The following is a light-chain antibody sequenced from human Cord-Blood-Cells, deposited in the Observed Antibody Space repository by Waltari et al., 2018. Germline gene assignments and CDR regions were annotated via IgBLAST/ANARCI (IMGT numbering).Light chain of an antibody. Sequence: QSVLTQPPSASGTPGQRVTISCSGSSSNIGSNPVNWYQQLPGTAPKLLIYSNNQRPSGVPDRFSGSKSGTSASLAIRGLQSEDEADYYCAAWDDSLNGYVFGTGTKVTVL. CDR2: SNN. CDR1: SSNIGSNP. J-gene: IGLJ1*01. V-gene: IGLV1-44*01. CDR3: AAWDDSLNGYV.